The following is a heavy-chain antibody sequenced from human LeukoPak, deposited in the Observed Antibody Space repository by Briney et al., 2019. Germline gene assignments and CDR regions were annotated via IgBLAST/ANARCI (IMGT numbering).Heavy chain of an antibody. V-gene: IGHV1-46*01. J-gene: IGHJ5*02. CDR2: INPSGSST. D-gene: IGHD1-26*01. CDR1: GYTFTSYY. CDR3: ARDNSVGDTAWWFDP. Sequence: GASVKVSCKAPGYTFTSYYMHWVRQAPGQGLEWMGLINPSGSSTSYAQKFQGRLSLTRDMSTSTDYMELSSLRSEDTAVYYCARDNSVGDTAWWFDPWGQGTLVTVSS.